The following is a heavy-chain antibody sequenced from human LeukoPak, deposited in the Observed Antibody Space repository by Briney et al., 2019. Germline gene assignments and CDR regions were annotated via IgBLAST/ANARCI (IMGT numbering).Heavy chain of an antibody. CDR1: GGSISSGGYS. V-gene: IGHV4-30-2*01. CDR2: IYHSGST. CDR3: ARGSPLDYDFWSGYPTLDY. Sequence: PSETLSLTCAVYGGSISSGGYSWSWIRQPPGKGLEWIGYIYHSGSTYYNPSLKSRVTISVDRSKNQFSLKLSSVTAADTAVYYCARGSPLDYDFWSGYPTLDYWGQGTLVTVSS. D-gene: IGHD3-3*01. J-gene: IGHJ4*02.